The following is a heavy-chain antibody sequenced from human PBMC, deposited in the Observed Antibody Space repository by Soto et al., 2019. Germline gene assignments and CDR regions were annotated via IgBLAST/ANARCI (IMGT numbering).Heavy chain of an antibody. J-gene: IGHJ6*02. CDR1: GLGKASSA. D-gene: IGHD1-26*01. CDR2: IVVGSGNT. Sequence: GTPAELTWKECGLGKASSAGRWVRQENGQRLAWIGWIVVGSGNTNYAQKFQERVTITRDMSTSTAYMELSSLRSEDTAVYYCAAWLQVGATYHYYYSGMAVLVQRTTVP. CDR3: AAWLQVGATYHYYYSGMAV. V-gene: IGHV1-58*01.